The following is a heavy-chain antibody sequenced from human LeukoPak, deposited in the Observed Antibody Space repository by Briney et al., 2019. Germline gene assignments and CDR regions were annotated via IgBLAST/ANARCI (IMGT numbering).Heavy chain of an antibody. CDR2: INAGNGNT. V-gene: IGHV1-3*01. CDR3: ARGYAGDIGYYYGMDV. D-gene: IGHD2-15*01. Sequence: ASVKVSCKASGYTFTSYAMHWVRQAPAQRLAWMGWINAGNGNTKYSQKFQGRVTITRDTSESTAYMELGSLRSEDTAVYYCARGYAGDIGYYYGMDVWGKGTTVTVSS. J-gene: IGHJ6*04. CDR1: GYTFTSYA.